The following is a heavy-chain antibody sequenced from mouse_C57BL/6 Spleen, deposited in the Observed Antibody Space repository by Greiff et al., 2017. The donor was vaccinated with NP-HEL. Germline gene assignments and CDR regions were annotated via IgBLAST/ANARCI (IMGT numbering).Heavy chain of an antibody. CDR1: GFSLTSYA. CDR2: IWTGGGT. Sequence: VKVVESGPGLVAPSQSLSITCTVSGFSLTSYAISWVRQPPGKGLEWLGVIWTGGGTNYNSALKSRLSISKDNSKSQVFLKMNSLQTDDTARYYCARNHYYGSSYRYAMDYWGQGTSVTVSS. V-gene: IGHV2-9-1*01. D-gene: IGHD1-1*01. J-gene: IGHJ4*01. CDR3: ARNHYYGSSYRYAMDY.